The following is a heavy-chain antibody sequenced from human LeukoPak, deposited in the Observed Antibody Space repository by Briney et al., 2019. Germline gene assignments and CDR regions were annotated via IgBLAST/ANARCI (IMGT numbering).Heavy chain of an antibody. CDR3: ARDWGLLPFDP. CDR2: IWYDGSNK. D-gene: IGHD2-15*01. CDR1: GFTFSSYG. Sequence: GGSLRLSCAASGFTFSSYGMHWVRQAPGKGLEWVAVIWYDGSNKYYADSVKGRFTISRDNSKNTLYLQMNSLRAEDTAVNYCARDWGLLPFDPWGQGTLVTVSS. J-gene: IGHJ5*02. V-gene: IGHV3-33*01.